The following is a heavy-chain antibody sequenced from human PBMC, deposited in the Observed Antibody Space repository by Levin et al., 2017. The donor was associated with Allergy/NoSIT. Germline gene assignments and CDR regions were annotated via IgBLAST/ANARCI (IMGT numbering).Heavy chain of an antibody. CDR1: GPMFRSYA. J-gene: IGHJ4*02. CDR2: ISAYNDNT. V-gene: IGHV1-18*01. CDR3: ARDMGITADAGD. Sequence: GASVKVSCKASGPMFRSYAFSWVRQAPGKGLEWIAWISAYNDNTEYEQSVQGRVTLTTDRSATTVYMELRGLTSDDTAIYYCARDMGITADAGDWGQGALVTVSS. D-gene: IGHD6-25*01.